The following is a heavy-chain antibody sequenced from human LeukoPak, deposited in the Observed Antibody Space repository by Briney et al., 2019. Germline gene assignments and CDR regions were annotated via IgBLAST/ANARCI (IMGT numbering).Heavy chain of an antibody. Sequence: ASVKVSCKVSGYTLTELSMHWVRQAPGKGFEWMGGFDPEDGETIYAQKFQGRVTMTEDTSTDTAYMELSSLRPEDTAVYYCATYYYDSSGYSFDYWGQGTLVTVSS. J-gene: IGHJ4*02. V-gene: IGHV1-24*01. CDR1: GYTLTELS. CDR2: FDPEDGET. D-gene: IGHD3-22*01. CDR3: ATYYYDSSGYSFDY.